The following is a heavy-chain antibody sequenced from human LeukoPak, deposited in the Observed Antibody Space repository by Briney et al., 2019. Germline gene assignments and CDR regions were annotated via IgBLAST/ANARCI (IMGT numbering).Heavy chain of an antibody. J-gene: IGHJ4*02. CDR3: ARDALGAIDY. V-gene: IGHV3-30-3*01. Sequence: GGSLRLSCAASGFTFNTYAMHWVRQAPGKGLEWVAVMSYDGSDIHYADSVKGRFTISRDNSKNTLYLQMNSLRAEDTAVYYCARDALGAIDYWGQGTLVTVSS. CDR1: GFTFNTYA. CDR2: MSYDGSDI. D-gene: IGHD3-3*01.